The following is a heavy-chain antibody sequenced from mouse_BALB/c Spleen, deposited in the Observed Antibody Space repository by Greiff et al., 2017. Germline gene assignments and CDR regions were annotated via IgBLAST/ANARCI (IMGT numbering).Heavy chain of an antibody. V-gene: IGHV3-8*02. CDR3: AGGNYSFDY. D-gene: IGHD2-1*01. CDR2: ISYSGST. J-gene: IGHJ2*01. CDR1: GDSITSGY. Sequence: EVKLVESGPSLVKPSQTLSLTCSVSGDSITSGYWNWIRKFPGNKLEYMGYISYSGSTYYNPSLKSRISITRDTSKNQYYLQLNSVTTEDTATYCCAGGNYSFDYWGQGTTLTVSS.